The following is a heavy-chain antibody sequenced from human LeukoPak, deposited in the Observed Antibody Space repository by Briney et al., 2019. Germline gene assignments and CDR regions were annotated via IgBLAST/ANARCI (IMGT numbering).Heavy chain of an antibody. J-gene: IGHJ3*02. V-gene: IGHV4-59*08. CDR1: GGSISSYY. CDR2: IYYSGST. CDR3: ARNKPGDDAFDI. D-gene: IGHD2/OR15-2a*01. Sequence: PSETLSLTCTVSGGSISSYYWSWIRQPPGKGLEWIGNIYYSGSTEYNPSLKSRVTISVDTSKNQFSLKLSSVTAADTAVYYCARNKPGDDAFDIWGQGTMVTVSS.